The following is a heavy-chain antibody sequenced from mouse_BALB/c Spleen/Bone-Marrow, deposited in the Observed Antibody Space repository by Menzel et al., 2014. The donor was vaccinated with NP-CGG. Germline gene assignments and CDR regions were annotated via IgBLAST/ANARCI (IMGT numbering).Heavy chain of an antibody. CDR1: GYSFTGYN. CDR3: ARSIEYRPLTY. J-gene: IGHJ3*01. V-gene: IGHV1-39*01. D-gene: IGHD2-14*01. Sequence: EVQLQQSGPELEKPGASVKISCKASGYSFTGYNMNWVKQTNGKSLEWIGNIDPYYGGISYNQKFKDKATLTVDKSSSTAYMQLKSLTFEDSAVYYSARSIEYRPLTYRGQATLVTVSA. CDR2: IDPYYGGI.